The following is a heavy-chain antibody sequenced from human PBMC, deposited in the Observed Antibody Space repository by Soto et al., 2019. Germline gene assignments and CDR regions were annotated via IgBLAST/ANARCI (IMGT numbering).Heavy chain of an antibody. Sequence: PSETLSLTCAVHGGSFSGYIWTWIRQTPGKGLQWIGQINHSGSAYYNPSLKSRVTISVHTSNSQFSLELSSVTAADTAVYYCARGTSSGWYSYYYGMDVWGQGTTVTVSS. J-gene: IGHJ6*02. CDR3: ARGTSSGWYSYYYGMDV. CDR1: GGSFSGYI. D-gene: IGHD6-19*01. V-gene: IGHV4-34*01. CDR2: INHSGSA.